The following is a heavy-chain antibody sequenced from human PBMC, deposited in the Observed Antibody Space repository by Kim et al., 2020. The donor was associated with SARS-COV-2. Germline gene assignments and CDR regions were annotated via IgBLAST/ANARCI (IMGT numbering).Heavy chain of an antibody. Sequence: PSVKVSCKASGGTFSSYGISWVRQAPGQGLEWMGEIIPIFGTTNYAQNFQGRVTITADESTSTAEMELSSLTSEDTAVYYCARANPLTTMAPGNWFDPWGQGTLVTVSS. CDR2: IIPIFGTT. CDR3: ARANPLTTMAPGNWFDP. CDR1: GGTFSSYG. D-gene: IGHD1-1*01. J-gene: IGHJ5*02. V-gene: IGHV1-69*13.